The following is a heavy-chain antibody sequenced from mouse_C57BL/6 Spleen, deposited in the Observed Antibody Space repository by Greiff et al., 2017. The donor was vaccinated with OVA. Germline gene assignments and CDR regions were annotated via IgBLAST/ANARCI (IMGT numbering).Heavy chain of an antibody. CDR2: IDPENGDT. Sequence: EVQLQQSGAELVRPGASVKLSCTASGFNIKDDYMHWVKQRPEQGLEWIGWIDPENGDTEYASKFQGKATITADTSSNTAYLQLSSLTSEDTAVYYCTHDLRRGGRYAMDYWGQGTSVTVSS. V-gene: IGHV14-4*01. D-gene: IGHD2-12*01. CDR1: GFNIKDDY. CDR3: THDLRRGGRYAMDY. J-gene: IGHJ4*01.